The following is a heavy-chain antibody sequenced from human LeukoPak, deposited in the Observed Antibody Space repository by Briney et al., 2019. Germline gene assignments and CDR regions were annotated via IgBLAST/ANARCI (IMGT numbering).Heavy chain of an antibody. CDR2: INPNSGGT. J-gene: IGHJ3*02. CDR3: ARDSCSGGSCYSLDAFDI. Sequence: GASVKVSCKASGYTFTGYYMHWVRQAPEQGLEWMGWINPNSGGTNYAQKFQGRVTMTRDTSISTAYMELSRLRSDDTAVYYCARDSCSGGSCYSLDAFDIWGQGTMVTIS. CDR1: GYTFTGYY. D-gene: IGHD2-15*01. V-gene: IGHV1-2*02.